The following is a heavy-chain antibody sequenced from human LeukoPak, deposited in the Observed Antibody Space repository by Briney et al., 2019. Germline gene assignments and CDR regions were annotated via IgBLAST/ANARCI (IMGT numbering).Heavy chain of an antibody. J-gene: IGHJ4*02. Sequence: GRSLRLSYAASGFTFSGFAMHWVRQAPGKGLEWMAVISYDGSNKYYADSVKGRFTISRDNSKNTLYLQMNSLRAEDTAVYYCARVGRGYSFNVYYFDYWGQGTLVTVSS. CDR2: ISYDGSNK. CDR3: ARVGRGYSFNVYYFDY. CDR1: GFTFSGFA. D-gene: IGHD5-18*01. V-gene: IGHV3-30*04.